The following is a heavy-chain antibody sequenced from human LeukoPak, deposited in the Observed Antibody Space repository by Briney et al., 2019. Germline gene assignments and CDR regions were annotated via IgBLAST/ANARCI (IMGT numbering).Heavy chain of an antibody. CDR2: IGTIISTT. CDR3: ARGYKVVVGATTGYFDY. D-gene: IGHD1-26*01. V-gene: IGHV3-48*03. CDR1: GFTFGSYE. J-gene: IGHJ4*02. Sequence: GGPLRLSCAASGFTFGSYEMNWVRQAPGKGLEWVSYIGTIISTTYYADSVKGRFTISRDNAKNSLYLQMNSLRAEDTALYYCARGYKVVVGATTGYFDYWGQGTLVTVSS.